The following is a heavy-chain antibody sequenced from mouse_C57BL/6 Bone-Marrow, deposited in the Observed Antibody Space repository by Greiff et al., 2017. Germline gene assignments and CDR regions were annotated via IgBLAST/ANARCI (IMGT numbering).Heavy chain of an antibody. J-gene: IGHJ1*03. Sequence: VQLQQSGPGLVKPSQTLSLTCSVTGYSITSDYWNWIRKFPGHKLEYIGYISHSGSTYYYPSLKSRISTTRDTTKNQYYLQLNAVTTEDTARDYCARSGRGYFDVWGTGTTVTVSS. D-gene: IGHD1-3*01. V-gene: IGHV3-8*01. CDR1: GYSITSDY. CDR3: ARSGRGYFDV. CDR2: ISHSGST.